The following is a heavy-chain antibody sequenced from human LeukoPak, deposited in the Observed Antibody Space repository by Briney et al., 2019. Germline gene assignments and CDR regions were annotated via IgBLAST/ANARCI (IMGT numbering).Heavy chain of an antibody. V-gene: IGHV3-23*01. CDR1: GLTFSRNG. J-gene: IGHJ4*02. CDR2: ISGSGGST. D-gene: IGHD3-22*01. CDR3: AKAMYYYDSSGYYQNFDY. Sequence: GGSLRLSCAASGLTFSRNGMTWVRQAPGKGLEWVSAISGSGGSTYYADSVKGRFTISRDNSKNTLYLQMNSLRAEDTAVYYCAKAMYYYDSSGYYQNFDYWGQGTLVTVSS.